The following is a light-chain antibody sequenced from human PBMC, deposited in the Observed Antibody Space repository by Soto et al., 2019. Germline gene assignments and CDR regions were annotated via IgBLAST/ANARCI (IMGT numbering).Light chain of an antibody. Sequence: QSVLTQPASVSGSPGQSITISCTGTSSDIGAYNYVSWYQQHPGKAPKLMIYDVNIRPSGVSNRFSGSKSGNTASLTIPGLQAEDEADYYCTSWTTSTTMIFGGGTKLTVL. CDR3: TSWTTSTTMI. J-gene: IGLJ2*01. CDR2: DVN. CDR1: SSDIGAYNY. V-gene: IGLV2-14*03.